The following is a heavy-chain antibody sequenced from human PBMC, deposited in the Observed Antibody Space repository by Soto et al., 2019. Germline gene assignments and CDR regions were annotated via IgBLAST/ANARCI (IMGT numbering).Heavy chain of an antibody. CDR3: ARAYDYVGPDY. D-gene: IGHD4-17*01. J-gene: IGHJ4*02. Sequence: QVQLVQSGAEVKKPGASVKVSCKASGYTFTNYGIHWVRQAPGQGLEWVGWISADSGNTHYAQNLQARVTMTTDTSTSTAYMELRSLRSDDAAVYFCARAYDYVGPDYWGQGTLVTVSS. V-gene: IGHV1-18*04. CDR1: GYTFTNYG. CDR2: ISADSGNT.